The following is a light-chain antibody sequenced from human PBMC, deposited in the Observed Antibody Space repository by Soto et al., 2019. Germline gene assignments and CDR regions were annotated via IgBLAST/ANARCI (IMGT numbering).Light chain of an antibody. CDR2: AAS. J-gene: IGKJ3*01. V-gene: IGKV1-33*01. Sequence: DIQMTQSPSSLSASIGDRVTITCQASQDIGDYLNWYRQKPGKAPKLLIYAASNLEPGVPSRFRGSGSGTEFSLTITSLQPEDIAKYYCQQYDILPPFTFGPGTKVDIK. CDR3: QQYDILPPFT. CDR1: QDIGDY.